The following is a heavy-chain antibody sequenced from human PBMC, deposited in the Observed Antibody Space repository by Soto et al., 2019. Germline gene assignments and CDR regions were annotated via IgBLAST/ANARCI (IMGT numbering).Heavy chain of an antibody. CDR1: GFTVSSNY. CDR3: ARAGSDFWSEHHYYMDV. Sequence: EVQLVESGGGLVQPGGSLRLSCAASGFTVSSNYMSWVRQAPGKGLEWVSVIYSGGSTYYADSVKGRFTISRDNSKNTLYLQMNSLRAEDTAVYYCARAGSDFWSEHHYYMDVWGKGTTVTVSS. D-gene: IGHD3-3*01. J-gene: IGHJ6*03. CDR2: IYSGGST. V-gene: IGHV3-66*01.